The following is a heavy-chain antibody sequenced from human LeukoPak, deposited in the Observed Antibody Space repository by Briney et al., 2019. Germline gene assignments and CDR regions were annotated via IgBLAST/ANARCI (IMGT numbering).Heavy chain of an antibody. D-gene: IGHD6-25*01. CDR2: IYNSGSK. CDR3: ARGSGGPHYYYYYMDV. Sequence: SETLSLTCTVSGGSVSSHYWSWIRQPPGKGLEWIAYIYNSGSKNYNPSLKSRVTISIDTSENQFSLKLSSVTAADTAVYYCARGSGGPHYYYYYMDVWGKGTTVSASS. V-gene: IGHV4-59*02. J-gene: IGHJ6*03. CDR1: GGSVSSHY.